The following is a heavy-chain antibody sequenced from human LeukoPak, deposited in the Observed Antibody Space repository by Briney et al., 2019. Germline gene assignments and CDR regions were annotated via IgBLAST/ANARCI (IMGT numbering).Heavy chain of an antibody. D-gene: IGHD3-3*01. CDR1: GGSISSSSYY. Sequence: PSETLSLTCTVSGGSISSSSYYWGWIRQPPGKGLEWIGYIYYSGSTYYNPSLKSRVTISVDTSKNQFSLKLSSVTAADTAVYYCARGVVRFLEWFPYYFDCWGQGTLVTVSS. V-gene: IGHV4-39*07. J-gene: IGHJ4*02. CDR2: IYYSGST. CDR3: ARGVVRFLEWFPYYFDC.